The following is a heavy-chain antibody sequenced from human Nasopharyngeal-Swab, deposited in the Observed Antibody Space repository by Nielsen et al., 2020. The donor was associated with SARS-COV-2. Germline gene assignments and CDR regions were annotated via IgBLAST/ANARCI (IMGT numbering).Heavy chain of an antibody. CDR3: ARGESYDYVWEK. CDR1: GGSLSGYY. V-gene: IGHV4-34*01. Sequence: SGTLSLPCAVYGGSLSGYYWSWIRQPPGKGLEWIGEINHSGSTNYNPSLKSRVTISVDTSKNQFSLKLSSVTAADTAVYYCARGESYDYVWEKWGQGTLVTVSS. J-gene: IGHJ4*02. CDR2: INHSGST. D-gene: IGHD3-16*01.